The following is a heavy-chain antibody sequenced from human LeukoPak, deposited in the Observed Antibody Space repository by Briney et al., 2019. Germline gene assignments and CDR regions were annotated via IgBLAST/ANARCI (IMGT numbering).Heavy chain of an antibody. J-gene: IGHJ6*03. Sequence: SETLSLTCTVSGGSISSHYWSWIRQPPGKGLEWIGYIYYSGSTNYNPSLKSRVTISVDTSKNQFSLKLSSVTAADTAVYYCARYQSTVTSDYYYYYMDVWGKGTTVTVSS. CDR2: IYYSGST. CDR3: ARYQSTVTSDYYYYYMDV. V-gene: IGHV4-59*11. D-gene: IGHD4-11*01. CDR1: GGSISSHY.